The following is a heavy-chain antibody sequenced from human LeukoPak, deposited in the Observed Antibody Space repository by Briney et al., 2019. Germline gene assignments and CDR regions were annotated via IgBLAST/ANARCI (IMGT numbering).Heavy chain of an antibody. CDR3: ARHVGGYDSGGGYYYYYYMDV. CDR1: GGSISSSSYY. CDR2: IYYSGST. V-gene: IGHV4-39*01. D-gene: IGHD5-12*01. Sequence: SQTLSLTCTVSGGSISSSSYYWGWIRQPPGKGLEWIGSIYYSGSTYYNPSLKSRVTISVDTSKNQFSLKLSSVTAADTAVYYCARHVGGYDSGGGYYYYYYMDVWGKGTTVTISS. J-gene: IGHJ6*03.